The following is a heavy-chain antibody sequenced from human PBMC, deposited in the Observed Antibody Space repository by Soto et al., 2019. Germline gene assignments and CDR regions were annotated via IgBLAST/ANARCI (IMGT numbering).Heavy chain of an antibody. Sequence: QVQLVQSGAEVKKPGSSVKVSCRASGDTFSSYTVNWVRQAPGRGLEWLGRIIPVLGTTDYAQKFKGRVTITAYKSTXXXYXXLRTLKSEKRTVYYCTRGGYCGCDCYNKHSYAMDVWGQGTTVTV. D-gene: IGHD2-21*02. V-gene: IGHV1-69*08. CDR1: GDTFSSYT. CDR3: TRGGYCGCDCYNKHSYAMDV. CDR2: IIPVLGTT. J-gene: IGHJ6*02.